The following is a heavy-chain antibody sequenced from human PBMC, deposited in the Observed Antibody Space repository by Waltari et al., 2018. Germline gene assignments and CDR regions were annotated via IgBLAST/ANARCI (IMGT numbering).Heavy chain of an antibody. V-gene: IGHV4-39*01. CDR1: VGSISSSSSS. D-gene: IGHD3-16*01. CDR3: AKIMITFGGVVN. Sequence: QLQLQESGPGLVKPSETLSLTCTVSVGSISSSSSSWGWIRQPPGKGLEWIGSIYYSGSTYYNPSLKSRVTISVDTSKNQFSLKLSSVTAADTAVYYCAKIMITFGGVVNWGQGTLVTVSS. CDR2: IYYSGST. J-gene: IGHJ4*02.